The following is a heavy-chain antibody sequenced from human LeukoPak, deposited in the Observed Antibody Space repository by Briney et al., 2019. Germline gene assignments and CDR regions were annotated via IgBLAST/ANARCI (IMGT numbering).Heavy chain of an antibody. J-gene: IGHJ4*02. V-gene: IGHV3-30*18. CDR1: GFTFSSYG. Sequence: GGSLRLSCAASGFTFSSYGMHWVRQAPGKGLEWVAVISHGGSNKYYADSVKGRFTISRDNSKNTLYLQMNSLRAEDTAVYYCAKEKGDGYNPKLDYWGQGTLVTVSS. CDR3: AKEKGDGYNPKLDY. D-gene: IGHD5-24*01. CDR2: ISHGGSNK.